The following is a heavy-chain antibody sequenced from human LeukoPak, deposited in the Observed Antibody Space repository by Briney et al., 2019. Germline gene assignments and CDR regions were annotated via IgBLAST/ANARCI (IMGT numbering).Heavy chain of an antibody. V-gene: IGHV1-18*01. CDR1: GYTFTSYG. D-gene: IGHD3-10*01. J-gene: IGHJ4*02. CDR3: ASAPLRGVIIPALDY. Sequence: GASVKVSCKASGYTFTSYGISWVRQAPGQGLEWMGWISAYNSNTNYAQKLQGRVTMTTDTSTSTAYMELRSLRSDDTAVYYCASAPLRGVIIPALDYWGQGTLVTVSS. CDR2: ISAYNSNT.